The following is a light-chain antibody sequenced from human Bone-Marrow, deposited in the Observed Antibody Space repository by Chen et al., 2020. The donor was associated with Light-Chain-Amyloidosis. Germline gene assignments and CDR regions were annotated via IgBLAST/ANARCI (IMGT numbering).Light chain of an antibody. Sequence: QSALTQPASVSGSPGQSITISCTGTSSDVGGDNHVSWYQQHPDKAPKLMIYDVTTRPSWVPVRVSGSKSDNTASLTISGLQTDDESDYFCSSYTITNTLVFGSGTRVTVL. CDR3: SSYTITNTLV. CDR1: SSDVGGDNH. V-gene: IGLV2-14*01. J-gene: IGLJ1*01. CDR2: DVT.